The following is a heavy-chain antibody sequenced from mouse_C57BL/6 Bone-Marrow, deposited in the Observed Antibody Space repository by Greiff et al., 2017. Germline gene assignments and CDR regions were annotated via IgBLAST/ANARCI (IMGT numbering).Heavy chain of an antibody. V-gene: IGHV5-9*01. CDR2: ISGGGGNT. D-gene: IGHD1-1*01. CDR1: GFTFSSYT. Sequence: EVKVVESGGGLVKPGGSLKLSCAASGFTFSSYTMSWVRQTPEKRLQWVAAISGGGGNTYYTDSVKGRFTISREHDKNILYLQMSSRRSEDTALYYCSRPVTTLLATKYFDVWGTGTTVTVSS. CDR3: SRPVTTLLATKYFDV. J-gene: IGHJ1*03.